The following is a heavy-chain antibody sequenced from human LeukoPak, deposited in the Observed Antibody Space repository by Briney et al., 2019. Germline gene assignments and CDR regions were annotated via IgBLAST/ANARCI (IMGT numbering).Heavy chain of an antibody. CDR2: IYVDGRAT. V-gene: IGHV3-74*01. J-gene: IGHJ5*02. Sequence: GGSLRLSCVASGFTFSNYWMHWVRQPPGKGLVWVSRIYVDGRATNYADSVKGRFTISRDNAKNTVYLEMNSLSVEDTATYYCIRDFRSADLWGQGTLVTVTS. CDR1: GFTFSNYW. CDR3: IRDFRSADL.